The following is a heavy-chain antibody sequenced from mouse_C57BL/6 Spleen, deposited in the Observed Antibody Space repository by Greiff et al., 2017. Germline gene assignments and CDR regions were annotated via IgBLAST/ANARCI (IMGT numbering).Heavy chain of an antibody. J-gene: IGHJ1*03. D-gene: IGHD2-1*01. CDR2: ISSGGSYT. CDR1: GFTFSSYG. CDR3: ARLNYGKSNWDFDV. Sequence: EVHLVESGGDLVKPGGSLKLSCAASGFTFSSYGMSWVRQTPDKRLEWVATISSGGSYTYYPDSVKGRFTISRDNAKNTLYLQMSSLKSEDTAMYYCARLNYGKSNWDFDVWGTGTTVTVSS. V-gene: IGHV5-6*01.